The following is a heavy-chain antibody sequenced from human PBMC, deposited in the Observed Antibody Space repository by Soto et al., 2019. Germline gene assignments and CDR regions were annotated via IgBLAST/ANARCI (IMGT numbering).Heavy chain of an antibody. CDR3: ARGGHSYGPRPLDYYYYYGMDV. V-gene: IGHV3-30-3*01. Sequence: PGGSLRLSCAASGFTFSSYAMHWVRQAPGKGLEWVAVISYDGSNKYYADSVKGRFTISRDNSKNTLYLQMNSLRAEDTAVYYCARGGHSYGPRPLDYYYYYGMDVWGQGTTVTVSS. J-gene: IGHJ6*02. CDR2: ISYDGSNK. D-gene: IGHD5-18*01. CDR1: GFTFSSYA.